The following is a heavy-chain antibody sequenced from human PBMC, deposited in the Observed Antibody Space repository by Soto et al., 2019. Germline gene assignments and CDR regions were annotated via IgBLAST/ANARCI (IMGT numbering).Heavy chain of an antibody. CDR1: GFIFNNYA. Sequence: ASVKVSCKVFGFIFNNYAISWVRQAPGQGLEWMGWISANSGNTNYAQKLQGRVTMTTDTSTSTAYMELRSLRSDDTAVYYCATAGNYDSSGRDFWGQGTLVTVSS. CDR2: ISANSGNT. D-gene: IGHD3-22*01. CDR3: ATAGNYDSSGRDF. J-gene: IGHJ4*02. V-gene: IGHV1-18*04.